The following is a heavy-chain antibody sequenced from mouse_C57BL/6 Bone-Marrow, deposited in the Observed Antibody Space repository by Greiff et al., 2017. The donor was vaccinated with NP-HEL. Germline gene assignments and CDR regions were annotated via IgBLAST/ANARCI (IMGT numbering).Heavy chain of an antibody. CDR3: ARDEGGLRGCYYAMDY. CDR1: GFSLTSYG. D-gene: IGHD2-4*01. V-gene: IGHV2-6*03. J-gene: IGHJ4*01. Sequence: VMLVESGPGLVAPSQSLSITCTVSGFSLTSYGVHWVRQPPGKGLEWLVVIWSDGSTTYNSALKSRLSIIKDNSKSQVFLKMNSLQTDDTAMYYCARDEGGLRGCYYAMDYWGQGTSVTVSS. CDR2: IWSDGST.